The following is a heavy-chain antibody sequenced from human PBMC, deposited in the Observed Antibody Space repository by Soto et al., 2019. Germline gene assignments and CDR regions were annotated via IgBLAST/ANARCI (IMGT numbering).Heavy chain of an antibody. Sequence: EVQLVESGGGLVQPGGSLRLSCAASGFTFSSYWMYWVRQAPGKGLEWVSHMNNDGSYTIYAESVKGRFTFSRDNAKNTLYLKMNSLRAEDTAVYYCVRGGYMHACDIWGQGTTVTVSS. CDR2: MNNDGSYT. J-gene: IGHJ3*02. CDR3: VRGGYMHACDI. CDR1: GFTFSSYW. D-gene: IGHD6-13*01. V-gene: IGHV3-74*01.